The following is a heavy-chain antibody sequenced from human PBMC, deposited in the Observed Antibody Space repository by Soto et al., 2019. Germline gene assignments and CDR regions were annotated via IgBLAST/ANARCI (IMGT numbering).Heavy chain of an antibody. V-gene: IGHV1-24*01. CDR1: GNTLTELP. CDR3: ATRGIDPYSALFY. D-gene: IGHD3-16*01. J-gene: IGHJ4*01. CDR2: YDPEDDGT. Sequence: QVQLVQSGAEVKKPGASVKVFCKMSGNTLTELPIHWVRQAPGKGLEWMGGYDPEDDGTIYAQEFQGRVTMTEYTSTDTAHLELRSLTFEDTAIYYCATRGIDPYSALFYWGQGTLVTVSS.